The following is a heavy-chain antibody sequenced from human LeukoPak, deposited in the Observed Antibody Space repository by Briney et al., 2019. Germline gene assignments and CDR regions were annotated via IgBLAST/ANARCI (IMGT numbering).Heavy chain of an antibody. V-gene: IGHV4-31*03. CDR3: ARGSGYSYAPFDY. J-gene: IGHJ4*02. CDR2: IYYSGST. D-gene: IGHD5-18*01. CDR1: GGSISSGGYY. Sequence: SQTLSLTCTVSGGSISSGGYYWSWIRQHPGKGLEWIGYIYYSGSTYYNPSLKSRVTISVGTSKNQFSLKLSSVTAADTAVYYCARGSGYSYAPFDYWGQGTLVTVSS.